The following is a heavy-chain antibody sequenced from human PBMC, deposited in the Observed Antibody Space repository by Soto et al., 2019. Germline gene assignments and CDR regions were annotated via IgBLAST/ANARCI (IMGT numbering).Heavy chain of an antibody. D-gene: IGHD1-26*01. Sequence: GGSLRLSCAASGITFSRYSMNWVRQAPGKGLEWLSYISSTSLTIYYADSVKGRFTISRDNAKNSLFLQMNSLRDEDTAVYYCASWAGDRVSPYYYYGMDVWGQGTTVTVSS. CDR2: ISSTSLTI. CDR3: ASWAGDRVSPYYYYGMDV. V-gene: IGHV3-48*02. CDR1: GITFSRYS. J-gene: IGHJ6*02.